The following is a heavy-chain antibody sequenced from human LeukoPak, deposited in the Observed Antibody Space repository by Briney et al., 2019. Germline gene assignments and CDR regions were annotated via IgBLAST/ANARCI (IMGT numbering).Heavy chain of an antibody. CDR2: IRYDGSKK. V-gene: IGHV3-30*02. D-gene: IGHD3-9*01. CDR1: GFTFSSYG. CDR3: AKVFDILDY. J-gene: IGHJ4*02. Sequence: PGGSLRLSCAASGFTFSSYGMHWVRQAPGKGLEWVAFIRYDGSKKYYADSVKGRFTISRDNSTNTLYLQMNSLRAEDTAVYYCAKVFDILDYWGQGTLVTVSS.